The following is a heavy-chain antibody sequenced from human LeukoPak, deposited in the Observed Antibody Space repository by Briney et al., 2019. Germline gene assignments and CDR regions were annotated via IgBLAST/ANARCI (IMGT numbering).Heavy chain of an antibody. CDR2: ISSSGSTI. Sequence: GRSLRLSCTASGFTFSDYYMSWLRQAPGKGLEWVSYISSSGSTIYYGDSVKGRFTISRDNAKISLYLQMNSLRAEDTAVYYCARDYSSGFDYWGQGTLVTVSS. CDR3: ARDYSSGFDY. CDR1: GFTFSDYY. V-gene: IGHV3-11*04. J-gene: IGHJ4*02. D-gene: IGHD6-19*01.